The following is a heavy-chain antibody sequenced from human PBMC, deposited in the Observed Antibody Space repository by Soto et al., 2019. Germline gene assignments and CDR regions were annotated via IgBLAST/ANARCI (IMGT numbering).Heavy chain of an antibody. V-gene: IGHV3-30-3*01. D-gene: IGHD6-13*01. CDR1: GFTFSSYA. J-gene: IGHJ4*02. Sequence: HVQLVESGGGVVQPGRSLRLSFAASGFTFSSYAMHWVRQAPGKGLEWVAVISDDGSNKYYADSAKGRFTISRDNSKNTLYLQMNSLRAEDTAVYYCARVAGIAAAGTGFDYWGQGTLVTVSS. CDR2: ISDDGSNK. CDR3: ARVAGIAAAGTGFDY.